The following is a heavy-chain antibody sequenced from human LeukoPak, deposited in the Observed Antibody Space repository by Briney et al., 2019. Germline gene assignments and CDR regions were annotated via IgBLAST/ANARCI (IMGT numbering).Heavy chain of an antibody. Sequence: ASVKVSCKASGYTFTSYGISWARQAPGQGLEWMGWISAYNGNTNYAQKLQGRVTMTTDTSTSTAYMELGSLRSGDTAVYYCARGVDYGSGSYYGYYYYYMDVWGKGTTVTISS. CDR3: ARGVDYGSGSYYGYYYYYMDV. CDR1: GYTFTSYG. V-gene: IGHV1-18*01. J-gene: IGHJ6*03. CDR2: ISAYNGNT. D-gene: IGHD3-10*01.